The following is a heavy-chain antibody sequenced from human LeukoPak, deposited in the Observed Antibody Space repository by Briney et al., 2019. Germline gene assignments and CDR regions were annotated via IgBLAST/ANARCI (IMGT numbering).Heavy chain of an antibody. CDR3: AKADSGDYAFDY. D-gene: IGHD4-17*01. Sequence: GGSLRLSCAASGSTFSTYNMNWVRQAPGRGLEWVSAITDSGGDTYYTDSVKGRFTISRDNSKNTLHLQMNSLRADDTAVYYCAKADSGDYAFDYWGQGTLVTVSS. V-gene: IGHV3-23*01. CDR2: ITDSGGDT. CDR1: GSTFSTYN. J-gene: IGHJ4*02.